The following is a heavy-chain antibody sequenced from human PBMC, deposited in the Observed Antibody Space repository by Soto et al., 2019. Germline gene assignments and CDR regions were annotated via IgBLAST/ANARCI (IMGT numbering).Heavy chain of an antibody. CDR1: GYTFTSYA. D-gene: IGHD2-2*02. V-gene: IGHV1-3*01. Sequence: QVPLVQSGAEVKKPGASVKVSCKASGYTFTSYAMHWVRQAPGQRLEWMGWINAGNGNTKYSQKFQGRVTITRDTSASTAYMELSSLRSEDTAVYYCARDLEYCSSTSCYTTYYYYGMDVWGQGTTVTVSS. J-gene: IGHJ6*02. CDR3: ARDLEYCSSTSCYTTYYYYGMDV. CDR2: INAGNGNT.